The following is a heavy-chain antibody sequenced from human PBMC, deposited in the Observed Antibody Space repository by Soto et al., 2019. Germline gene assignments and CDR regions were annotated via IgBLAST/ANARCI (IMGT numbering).Heavy chain of an antibody. CDR1: GFTFSSYG. CDR3: AKGFDGGNGDY. J-gene: IGHJ4*02. Sequence: PGGSLRLSCAASGFTFSSYGMHWVRQAPGKGLEWVAVISYDGSNKYYADSVKGRFTISRDNSKNTLYLQMNSLRAEDTAVYYCAKGFDGGNGDYWGQGTLVTVSS. V-gene: IGHV3-30*18. CDR2: ISYDGSNK. D-gene: IGHD2-15*01.